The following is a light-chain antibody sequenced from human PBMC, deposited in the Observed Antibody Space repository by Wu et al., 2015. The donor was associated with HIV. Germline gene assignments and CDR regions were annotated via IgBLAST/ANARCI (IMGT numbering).Light chain of an antibody. CDR2: GAS. Sequence: EIVMRQSPATLSVSPGQRVTLSCRTSQSVSTNLAWYQHKPGHAPRLLIYGASTRAAGIPARFSGSGSGTEFTLTISRLEPEDLAVYYCQQYDISPWTFGQGTKVEIK. CDR3: QQYDISPWT. V-gene: IGKV3-15*01. CDR1: QSVSTN. J-gene: IGKJ1*01.